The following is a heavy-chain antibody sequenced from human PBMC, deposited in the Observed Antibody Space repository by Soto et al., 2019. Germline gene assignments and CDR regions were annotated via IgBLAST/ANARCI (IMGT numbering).Heavy chain of an antibody. Sequence: SETLSLTCTVSGGSISSGGYYWSWIRQHPGKGLEWIGYIYYSGSTYYNPSLKSRVTISVDTSKNQFSLKLSSVTAADTAVYYCARHTSSSSWIYFDYWGQGTLVTVSS. CDR1: GGSISSGGYY. CDR3: ARHTSSSSWIYFDY. CDR2: IYYSGST. J-gene: IGHJ4*02. D-gene: IGHD6-6*01. V-gene: IGHV4-39*01.